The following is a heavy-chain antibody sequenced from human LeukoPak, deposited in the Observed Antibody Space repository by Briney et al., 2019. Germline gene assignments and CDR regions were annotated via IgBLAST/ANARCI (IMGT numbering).Heavy chain of an antibody. J-gene: IGHJ4*02. CDR1: GFTFDDYG. V-gene: IGHV3-20*04. CDR2: INWNGGST. Sequence: RGSLRLSCAASGFTFDDYGMSWVRQAPGKGLEWVSGINWNGGSTGYADSVKGRITISRDNAKNSLYLQMNSLRAEDTALYYCARDKSSPTLPLDYWGQGTLVTVSS. CDR3: ARDKSSPTLPLDY.